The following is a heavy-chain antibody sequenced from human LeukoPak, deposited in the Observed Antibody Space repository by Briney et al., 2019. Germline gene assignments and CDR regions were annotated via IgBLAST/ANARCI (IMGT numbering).Heavy chain of an antibody. CDR2: ICSSGSYT. CDR1: GFTFTDYC. CDR3: AREGSSSSWYAIENWFDP. D-gene: IGHD6-13*01. Sequence: GGSLRLSCAASGFTFTDYCIGWIRQAPGKGLEWVGYICSSGSYTNYGDSVEGRCTISRDNAKNSLYLQMNRLRADDTAVYYCAREGSSSSWYAIENWFDPWGQGTLVTVSS. V-gene: IGHV3-11*06. J-gene: IGHJ5*02.